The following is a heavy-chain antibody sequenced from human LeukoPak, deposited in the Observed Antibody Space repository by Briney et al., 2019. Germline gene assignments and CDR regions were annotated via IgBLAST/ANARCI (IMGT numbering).Heavy chain of an antibody. CDR3: ARNYYDILTGYYRGDWFDP. CDR2: INPNSGGT. D-gene: IGHD3-9*01. J-gene: IGHJ5*02. Sequence: ASVKVSCKASGYTFTSYDINWVRQAPGQGLEWMGWINPNSGGTNYAQKFQGRVTMTRDTSISTAYMELSRLRSDDTAVYYCARNYYDILTGYYRGDWFDPWGQGTLVTVSS. CDR1: GYTFTSYD. V-gene: IGHV1-2*02.